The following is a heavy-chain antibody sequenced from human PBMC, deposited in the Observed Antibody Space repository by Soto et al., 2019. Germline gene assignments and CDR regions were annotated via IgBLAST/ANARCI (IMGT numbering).Heavy chain of an antibody. CDR1: GFTFSSYA. V-gene: IGHV3-23*01. J-gene: IGHJ6*02. D-gene: IGHD3-3*01. CDR2: ISGSGGST. Sequence: GGSLRLSCAASGFTFSSYAMSWVRQAPGKGLEWVSAISGSGGSTYYADSVKGRFTISRDNSKNTLYLQMNSLRAEDTAVYYCAKDWTFWFLDFLSCYWYYFGMDVWGQGTTVTVSS. CDR3: AKDWTFWFLDFLSCYWYYFGMDV.